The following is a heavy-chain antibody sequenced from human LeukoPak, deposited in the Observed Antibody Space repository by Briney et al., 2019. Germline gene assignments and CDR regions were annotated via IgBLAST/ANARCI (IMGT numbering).Heavy chain of an antibody. D-gene: IGHD2-2*01. CDR1: GYTFTSYD. CDR2: MNPNSGNT. J-gene: IGHJ5*02. V-gene: IGHV1-8*01. Sequence: ASVKVSCKASGYTFTSYDINWVRQATGQGLEWMGWMNPNSGNTGYAQKFQGRVTITRDTSISTAYMELSSLRSEDTAVYYCARAGYCSSTSCRCWFDPWGQGTLVTVSS. CDR3: ARAGYCSSTSCRCWFDP.